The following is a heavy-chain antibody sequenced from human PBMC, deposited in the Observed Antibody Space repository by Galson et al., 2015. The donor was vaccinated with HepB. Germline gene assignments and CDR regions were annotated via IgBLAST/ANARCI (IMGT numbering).Heavy chain of an antibody. Sequence: PALVKPTQTLIVTCTFSGFSLSTTGMCVSWIRQPPGKALEWLALIDWDDDKFYSTSLETRLTISKDTSKNQVVLTMTDMDPVDTGTYYCARTPRGYVPRGGYSLRGPNYYYYYMDVWGKGTTVVVSS. V-gene: IGHV2-70*01. J-gene: IGHJ6*03. CDR2: IDWDDDK. CDR3: ARTPRGYVPRGGYSLRGPNYYYYYMDV. D-gene: IGHD2-2*03. CDR1: GFSLSTTGMC.